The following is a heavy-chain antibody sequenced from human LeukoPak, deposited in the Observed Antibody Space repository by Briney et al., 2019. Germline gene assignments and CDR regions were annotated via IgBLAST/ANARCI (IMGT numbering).Heavy chain of an antibody. Sequence: PSETLSLTCTVPGGSISGFYWGWIRQPPGKGLEWIGFIYYSGSANHNPSLKSRVTMSVDMSKNQFSLKLSSVTAADTAFYYCARDRDSSGWFDYWGQGALVTVSS. CDR3: ARDRDSSGWFDY. CDR1: GGSISGFY. D-gene: IGHD6-19*01. J-gene: IGHJ4*02. CDR2: IYYSGSA. V-gene: IGHV4-59*01.